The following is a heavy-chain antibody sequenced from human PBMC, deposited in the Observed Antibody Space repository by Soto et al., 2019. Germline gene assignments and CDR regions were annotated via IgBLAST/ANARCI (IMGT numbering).Heavy chain of an antibody. J-gene: IGHJ3*02. V-gene: IGHV1-24*01. CDR1: GYTLTELS. CDR3: ATSGILYPEPGRGMDFDI. D-gene: IGHD2-8*01. Sequence: ASVKVSCKVSGYTLTELSMHWVRQAPGKGLEWMGGFDPEDGEIIYAQKFQGRVTMTEDTSTDTAYMELSSLRSEDTAVYYCATSGILYPEPGRGMDFDIWGQGTMVTVSS. CDR2: FDPEDGEI.